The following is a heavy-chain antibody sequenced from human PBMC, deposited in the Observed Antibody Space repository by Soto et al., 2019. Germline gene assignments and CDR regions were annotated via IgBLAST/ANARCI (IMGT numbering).Heavy chain of an antibody. D-gene: IGHD3-22*01. J-gene: IGHJ4*02. CDR2: ISYDGSNK. CDR3: AKAWGHYYDSSGYSNPVDY. CDR1: GFTFSSYG. V-gene: IGHV3-30*18. Sequence: GGSLRLSCAASGFTFSSYGTHWVRQAPGKGLEWVAVISYDGSNKYYADSVKGRFTISRDNSKNTLYLQMNSLRAEDTAVYYCAKAWGHYYDSSGYSNPVDYWGQGTLVTVSS.